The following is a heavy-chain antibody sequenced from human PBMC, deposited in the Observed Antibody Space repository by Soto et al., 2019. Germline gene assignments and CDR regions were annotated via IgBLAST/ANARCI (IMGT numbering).Heavy chain of an antibody. CDR3: ARDGGRHSGGIDY. CDR2: IIPIFGTA. Sequence: QVQLVQSGAEVKKPGSSVKVSCKASGGTFSSYSINWVRQAPGQGLEWMGEIIPIFGTANYATKFQGRVTITADESTSTAYMELSSLRSEDTAVYYCARDGGRHSGGIDYWGQGTLVTVSS. D-gene: IGHD1-26*01. V-gene: IGHV1-69*01. J-gene: IGHJ4*02. CDR1: GGTFSSYS.